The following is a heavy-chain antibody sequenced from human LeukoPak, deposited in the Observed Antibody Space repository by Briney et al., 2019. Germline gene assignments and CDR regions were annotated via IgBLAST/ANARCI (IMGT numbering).Heavy chain of an antibody. CDR1: GGSISSYY. V-gene: IGHV4-59*01. D-gene: IGHD2-21*02. CDR2: IYYSGST. CDR3: ARSAYCGGDCNELFDY. J-gene: IGHJ4*02. Sequence: SEALSLTCTVSGGSISSYYWSWIRQPPGKGLEWIGYIYYSGSTNYNPSLKSRVTMSVDTSKNQFSLKLSSVPAADTAVYYCARSAYCGGDCNELFDYWGQGTLVTVSS.